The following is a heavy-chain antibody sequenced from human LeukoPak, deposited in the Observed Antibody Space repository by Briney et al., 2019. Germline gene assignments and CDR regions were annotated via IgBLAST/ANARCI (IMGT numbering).Heavy chain of an antibody. Sequence: SETLSLTCAVYGGSFSGYYWSWIRQPPGKGLEWIGEINHSGSTNYNPSLKSRVTISVDTSKNQFSLKLSSVTAADTAVYYCASHSGGYAYWGQGTLVTVSS. CDR2: INHSGST. D-gene: IGHD5-12*01. CDR1: GGSFSGYY. J-gene: IGHJ4*02. V-gene: IGHV4-34*01. CDR3: ASHSGGYAY.